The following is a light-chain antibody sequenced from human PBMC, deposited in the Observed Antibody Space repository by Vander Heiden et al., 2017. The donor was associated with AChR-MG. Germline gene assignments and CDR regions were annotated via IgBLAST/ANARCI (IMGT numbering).Light chain of an antibody. CDR3: CSYAGSYTWV. V-gene: IGLV2-11*01. CDR2: DVS. CDR1: SSDVGGCTY. Sequence: QSALTQPRSVSGSPGQSVTTSCTGTSSDVGGCTYVSWYQQHPGKAPKLMIYDVSKRPSGVPDRFSGSKSGNTASLTISGLQAGDEADYYCCSYAGSYTWVFGGGTKLTVL. J-gene: IGLJ3*02.